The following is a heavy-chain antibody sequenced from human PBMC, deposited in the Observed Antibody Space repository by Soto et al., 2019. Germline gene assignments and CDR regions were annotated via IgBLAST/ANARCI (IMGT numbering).Heavy chain of an antibody. Sequence: GGSLRLSCAASGLNFSDNGMHWVRQAPGKGLEWVALIWLDGSDQRYADSVKGRFTISRDNSKKTLYLQMDTLRAEDTAVYYCASQSYSRPMDVWGQGTTVTVSS. CDR1: GLNFSDNG. CDR3: ASQSYSRPMDV. V-gene: IGHV3-33*01. J-gene: IGHJ6*02. CDR2: IWLDGSDQ. D-gene: IGHD1-26*01.